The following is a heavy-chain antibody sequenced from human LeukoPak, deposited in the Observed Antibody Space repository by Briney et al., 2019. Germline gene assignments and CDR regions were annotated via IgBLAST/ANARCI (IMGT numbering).Heavy chain of an antibody. CDR3: AREPSLGCSSTSCYYFDY. V-gene: IGHV1-18*01. CDR1: GGTFTSYG. J-gene: IGHJ4*02. D-gene: IGHD2-2*01. Sequence: ASVKVSCKASGGTFTSYGISWVRQAPGQGLEWMGWISAYNGNTNYAQKLQGRVTMTTDTSTSTAYMELRSLRSDDTAVYYCAREPSLGCSSTSCYYFDYWGQGTLVTVSS. CDR2: ISAYNGNT.